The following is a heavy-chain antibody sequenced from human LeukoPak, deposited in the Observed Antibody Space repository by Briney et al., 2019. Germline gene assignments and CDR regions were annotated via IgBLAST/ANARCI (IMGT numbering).Heavy chain of an antibody. CDR2: ISWNSGSI. Sequence: PGRSLRLSCAASGFTFDDYAMHWVRQAPGKGLEWVSGISWNSGSIGYADSVKGRFTISRDNAKNSLYLQMNSLRAEDTAVYYCARALWVQYYFDYWGQGTLVTVSS. J-gene: IGHJ4*02. CDR3: ARALWVQYYFDY. D-gene: IGHD5-24*01. CDR1: GFTFDDYA. V-gene: IGHV3-9*01.